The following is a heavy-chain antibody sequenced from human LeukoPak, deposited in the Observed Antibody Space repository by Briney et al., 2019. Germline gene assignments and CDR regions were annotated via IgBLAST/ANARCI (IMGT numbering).Heavy chain of an antibody. CDR2: IYPDDSNT. CDR3: ARQGAAGKYYYYYMDV. CDR1: GYNFPIYW. D-gene: IGHD6-13*01. Sequence: LGESLKISCQGSGYNFPIYWIGWVRQMPGQGLEWMGIIYPDDSNTIYGPSFQGQVTISADKSINTAYLEWSSLKASDTAIYYCARQGAAGKYYYYYMDVWGKGTTVTVSS. J-gene: IGHJ6*03. V-gene: IGHV5-51*01.